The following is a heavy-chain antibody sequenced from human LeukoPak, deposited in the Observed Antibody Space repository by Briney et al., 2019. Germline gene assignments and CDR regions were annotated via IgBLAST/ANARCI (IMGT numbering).Heavy chain of an antibody. D-gene: IGHD3-10*01. V-gene: IGHV3-23*01. CDR3: AKGYYASGSSLSAFDY. J-gene: IGHJ4*02. Sequence: PGGSLRHSCAASGFTFSDYAMDWVRQAPGKGLEWVSVIRSSGDTTYYADFVKGRFTISRDNSKNTLYLQTNSLRAEDTAVYYCAKGYYASGSSLSAFDYWGQGTLVTVSS. CDR1: GFTFSDYA. CDR2: IRSSGDTT.